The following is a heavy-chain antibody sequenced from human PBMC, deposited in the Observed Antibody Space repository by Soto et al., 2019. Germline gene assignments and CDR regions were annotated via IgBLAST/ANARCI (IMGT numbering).Heavy chain of an antibody. J-gene: IGHJ4*02. CDR3: AKDFSSGWAYYFDY. CDR2: ISYDGSNK. Sequence: GESLKISCKGSGYSFRNNWITWVRQAPGKGLEWVAVISYDGSNKYYADSVKGRFTISRDNSKNTLYLQMNSLRAEDTAVYYCAKDFSSGWAYYFDYWGQGTLVTVSS. CDR1: GYSFRNNW. V-gene: IGHV3-30*18. D-gene: IGHD6-19*01.